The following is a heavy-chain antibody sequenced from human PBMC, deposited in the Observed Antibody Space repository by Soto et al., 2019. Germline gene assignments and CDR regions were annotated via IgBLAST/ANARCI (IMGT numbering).Heavy chain of an antibody. V-gene: IGHV4-31*03. D-gene: IGHD7-27*01. CDR3: TAGRDATKTGY. Sequence: QVQLQESGPGLVEPSQTLSLTCTVSGDSISSGGHNWSWIRQHPGKGLEWIGFIHYSGSTSYNPSLESRVTISVDMSRNQCSLRLSAVTAADTAVYYCTAGRDATKTGYWGQGTLVTVSS. CDR2: IHYSGST. CDR1: GDSISSGGHN. J-gene: IGHJ4*02.